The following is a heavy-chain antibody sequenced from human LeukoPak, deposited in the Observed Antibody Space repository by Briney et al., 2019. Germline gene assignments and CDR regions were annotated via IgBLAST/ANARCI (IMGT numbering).Heavy chain of an antibody. J-gene: IGHJ4*02. Sequence: ASQTLSLTCTVSGYSISSGYYWGWIRQPPGKGLEWIGSIYHSGSTYYNPSLKSRVTISVDTSKNQFSLKLSSVTAADTAVYSCARPPVQCRSSSCFGFHFDYWGQRTLVIASS. CDR1: GYSISSGYY. D-gene: IGHD2-2*01. CDR2: IYHSGST. CDR3: ARPPVQCRSSSCFGFHFDY. V-gene: IGHV4-38-2*02.